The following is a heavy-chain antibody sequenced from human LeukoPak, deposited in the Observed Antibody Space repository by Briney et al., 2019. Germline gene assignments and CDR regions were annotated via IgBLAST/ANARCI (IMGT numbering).Heavy chain of an antibody. J-gene: IGHJ6*02. V-gene: IGHV4-59*01. Sequence: TSETLSLTCTVSGGSISSYYWSWIRQPPGEGLEWIGYIYYSGSTNYNPSLKSRVTISVDTSKNQFSLKLSSVTAADTAVYYCARALRFVVGGYYYYYGMDVWGQGTTVTVSS. CDR2: IYYSGST. CDR3: ARALRFVVGGYYYYYGMDV. CDR1: GGSISSYY. D-gene: IGHD2-2*01.